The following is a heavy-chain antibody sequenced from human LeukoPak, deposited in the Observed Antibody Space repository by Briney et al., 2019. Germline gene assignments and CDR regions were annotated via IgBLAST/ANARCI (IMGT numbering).Heavy chain of an antibody. J-gene: IGHJ6*03. V-gene: IGHV4-59*01. CDR1: GGSISSYY. D-gene: IGHD2-21*01. CDR3: ARGPPYDLRGYYYYMDV. CDR2: IYYSGST. Sequence: PSETLSLTCTVSGGSISSYYWSWIRQPPGKGLEWIGYIYYSGSTNYNPSLKSRVTISVDTSKNQFSLKLSSVTAADTAVYYCARGPPYDLRGYYYYMDVWGKGTTVTVSS.